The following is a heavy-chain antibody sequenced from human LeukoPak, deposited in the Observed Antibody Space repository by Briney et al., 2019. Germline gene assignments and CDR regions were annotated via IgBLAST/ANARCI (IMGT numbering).Heavy chain of an antibody. V-gene: IGHV1-18*01. Sequence: ASVQVSCKASGYSFSIYGITWARQAPGQGLEYLGWISASDGTTNYAQKVQDRVTMTTDTSTSTAYLELRSLRSENTAVYYCARCGAAVTTHFSHWGQGTLVTVSS. J-gene: IGHJ4*02. D-gene: IGHD4-17*01. CDR3: ARCGAAVTTHFSH. CDR2: ISASDGTT. CDR1: GYSFSIYG.